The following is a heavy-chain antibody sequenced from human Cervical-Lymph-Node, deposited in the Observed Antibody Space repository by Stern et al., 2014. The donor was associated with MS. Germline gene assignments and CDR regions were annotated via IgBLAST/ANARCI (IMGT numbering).Heavy chain of an antibody. V-gene: IGHV3-33*01. CDR1: GFTFSSYG. CDR3: ARDGDYGGLWYFQH. D-gene: IGHD4-23*01. Sequence: VHLVESGGGVVQPGRSLRLSCAASGFTFSSYGMHWVRQAPGKGLEWVAVIWYDGSNKYYADSVKGRFTISRDNSKNTLYLQMNSLRAEDTAVYYCARDGDYGGLWYFQHWGQGTLVTVSS. J-gene: IGHJ1*01. CDR2: IWYDGSNK.